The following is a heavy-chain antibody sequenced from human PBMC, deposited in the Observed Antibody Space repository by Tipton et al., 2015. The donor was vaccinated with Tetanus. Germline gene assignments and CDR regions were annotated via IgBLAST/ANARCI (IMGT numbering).Heavy chain of an antibody. CDR2: VYYTGDT. Sequence: TLSLTCTVSGDSVSGYYWSWIRQPPGKGLEWVGYVYYTGDTNCNPSLKSRVTISMDRSENQISLKMTSVTAADTAVYYCARSNFAYSKKGAFDYWGQGTLVTVSS. CDR3: ARSNFAYSKKGAFDY. J-gene: IGHJ4*02. V-gene: IGHV4-59*02. CDR1: GDSVSGYY. D-gene: IGHD2-21*01.